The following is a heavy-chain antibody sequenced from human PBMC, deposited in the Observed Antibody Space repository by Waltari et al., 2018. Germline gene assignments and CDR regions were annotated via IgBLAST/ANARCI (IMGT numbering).Heavy chain of an antibody. CDR1: ELNFHTYA. CDR2: ISYHGSNK. J-gene: IGHJ5*02. D-gene: IGHD5-12*01. Sequence: QLQLVESGGGVVQPGGSLRLTCRGSELNFHTYAMPWVRQAPGKGLEWVALISYHGSNKYYADSVRGRFGISRDTSKNTVDLQMDSVRHEDTAVYFCARGRSADGYITDLWGQGTLVTVSS. CDR3: ARGRSADGYITDL. V-gene: IGHV3-30*09.